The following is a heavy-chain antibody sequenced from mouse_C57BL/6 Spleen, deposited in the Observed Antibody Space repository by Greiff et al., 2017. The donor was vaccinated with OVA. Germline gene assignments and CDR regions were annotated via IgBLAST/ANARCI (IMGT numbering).Heavy chain of an antibody. CDR3: ARGNHEYYFDY. Sequence: EVQLQQSGAELVRPGSSVKMSCKTSGYTFTSYGINWVKQRPGQGLEWIGYIYIGNGYTEYNVKFKGKATLTSDTSSSTAYMQLSSLTSEDSAIYFCARGNHEYYFDYWGQGTTLTVSS. V-gene: IGHV1-58*01. J-gene: IGHJ2*01. D-gene: IGHD2-1*01. CDR1: GYTFTSYG. CDR2: IYIGNGYT.